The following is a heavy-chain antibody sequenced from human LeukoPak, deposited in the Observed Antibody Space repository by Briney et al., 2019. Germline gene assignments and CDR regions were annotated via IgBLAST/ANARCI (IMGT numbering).Heavy chain of an antibody. J-gene: IGHJ4*02. CDR3: ARDDSSGWYMGLDY. Sequence: ASVKVSCKASGYTFTSYAMHWVRQALGQRLEWMGWINAGNGNTKYSQKFQGRVTITRDTSASTAYMELSSLRSEDTAVYYCARDDSSGWYMGLDYWGQGTLVTVSS. V-gene: IGHV1-3*01. D-gene: IGHD6-19*01. CDR2: INAGNGNT. CDR1: GYTFTSYA.